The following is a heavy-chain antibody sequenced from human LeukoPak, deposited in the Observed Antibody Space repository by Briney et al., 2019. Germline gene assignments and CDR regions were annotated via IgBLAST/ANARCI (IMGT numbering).Heavy chain of an antibody. CDR2: IWYDGSNK. V-gene: IGHV3-33*01. CDR1: GFTFRSYG. CDR3: ARGPNFIEW. D-gene: IGHD3-3*01. J-gene: IGHJ4*02. Sequence: PGGSLVLSCAASGFTFRSYGMHWVRQAPGKGLEWVAVIWYDGSNKYYADSVKGRFTISRDNSKNTLYLQTNSLRAEDTAVYYCARGPNFIEWWGQGTLVTVSS.